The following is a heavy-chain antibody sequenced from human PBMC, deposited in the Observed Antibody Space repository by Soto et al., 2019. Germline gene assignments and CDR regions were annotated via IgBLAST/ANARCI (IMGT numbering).Heavy chain of an antibody. D-gene: IGHD3-3*01. CDR3: ARTNYDFWSGSGVGMDV. V-gene: IGHV1-18*01. J-gene: IGHJ6*02. CDR2: ISAYNGNT. Sequence: QVQLVQSGAEVKKPGASVKVSCKASGYTFTSYGISWVRQAPGQGLEWMGWISAYNGNTNYAQKLQGRVTMTTDTSXSXSYMELRSLRSDDTAVYYCARTNYDFWSGSGVGMDVWGQGTTVTVSS. CDR1: GYTFTSYG.